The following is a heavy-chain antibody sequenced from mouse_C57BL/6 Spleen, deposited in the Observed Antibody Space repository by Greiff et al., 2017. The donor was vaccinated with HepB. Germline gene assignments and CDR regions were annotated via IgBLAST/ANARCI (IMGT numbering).Heavy chain of an antibody. CDR3: ARRPYGSSYDFDY. CDR1: GFTFSDYG. CDR2: ISSGSSTI. V-gene: IGHV5-17*01. Sequence: EVMLVESGGGLVKPGGSLKLSCAASGFTFSDYGMHWVRQAPEKGLEWVAYISSGSSTIYYADTVKGRFTISRDNAKNTLFLQMTSLRSEDTAMYYCARRPYGSSYDFDYWGQGTTLTVSS. D-gene: IGHD1-1*01. J-gene: IGHJ2*01.